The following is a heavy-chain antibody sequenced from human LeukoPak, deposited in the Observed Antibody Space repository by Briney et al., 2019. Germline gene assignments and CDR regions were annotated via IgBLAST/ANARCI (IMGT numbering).Heavy chain of an antibody. CDR1: GFTFSSYS. D-gene: IGHD4-11*01. V-gene: IGHV3-48*04. J-gene: IGHJ4*02. Sequence: PGGSLRLSCAASGFTFSSYSMNWVRQAPGKGLEWVSYITSSGNPIYYADSVKGRFTISRDNAKNSLYLQMNSLTAEDTAVYYCARRSEYSYFDYWGQGTLVTVSS. CDR3: ARRSEYSYFDY. CDR2: ITSSGNPI.